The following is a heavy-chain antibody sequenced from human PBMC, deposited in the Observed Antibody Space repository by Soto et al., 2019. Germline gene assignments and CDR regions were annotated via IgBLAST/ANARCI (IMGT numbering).Heavy chain of an antibody. CDR2: IYHSVSP. CDR1: GDSSSSGGYS. CDR3: PRVPAY. V-gene: IGHV4-30-2*01. Sequence: SETLSLTWAVSGDSSSSGGYSCSWIRQQPGKGLEYIGYIYHSVSPYYNPSLKSRVTISVDRSKKQFSLRLSSVTAADTAGYYCPRVPAYWGQGTLVTVSS. J-gene: IGHJ4*02.